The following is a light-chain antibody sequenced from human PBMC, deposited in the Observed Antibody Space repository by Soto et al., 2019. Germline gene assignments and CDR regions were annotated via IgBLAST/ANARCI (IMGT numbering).Light chain of an antibody. CDR3: QQSYSTPRYT. V-gene: IGKV1-39*01. CDR1: QSISTS. Sequence: DIQMTQSPSSLSASVGDRVTITCRASQSISTSLNWYQQKPGKAPKFLIYDASRLQSGVPSRFSGSGSGTDFTLTISSLQPEDFATYYCQQSYSTPRYTFGPGTKLEIK. CDR2: DAS. J-gene: IGKJ2*01.